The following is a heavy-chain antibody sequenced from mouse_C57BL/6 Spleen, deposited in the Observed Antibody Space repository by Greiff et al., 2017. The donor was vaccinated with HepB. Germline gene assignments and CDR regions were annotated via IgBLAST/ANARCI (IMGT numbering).Heavy chain of an antibody. CDR3: ARPHYYYGSSGYFDV. Sequence: VQLQQPGAELVMPGASVKLSCKASGYTFTSYWMHWVKQRPGQGLEWIGEIDPSDSYTNYNQKFKGKSTLTVDKSSSTAYMQLSSLTSEDSAVYYCARPHYYYGSSGYFDVWGTGTTVTVSS. D-gene: IGHD1-1*01. V-gene: IGHV1-69*01. J-gene: IGHJ1*03. CDR2: IDPSDSYT. CDR1: GYTFTSYW.